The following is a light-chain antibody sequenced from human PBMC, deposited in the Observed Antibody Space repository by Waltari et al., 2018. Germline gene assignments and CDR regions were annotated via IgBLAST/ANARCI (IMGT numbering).Light chain of an antibody. V-gene: IGKV3-20*01. CDR2: AAS. CDR1: QSLSRSR. J-gene: IGKJ2*01. CDR3: QQYGSSVMYT. Sequence: EVVLTQSPGTLSLSPGERATLTCRASQSLSRSRLAWYQQKPGQAPRLLMYAASRRATGIPDRFSGSATGTDFSLTVSRVEPEDSAVYYCQQYGSSVMYTFGQGTKLEIQ.